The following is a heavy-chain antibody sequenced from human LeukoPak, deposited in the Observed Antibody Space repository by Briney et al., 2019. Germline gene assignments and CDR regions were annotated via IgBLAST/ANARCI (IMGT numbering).Heavy chain of an antibody. CDR1: GFTFNHYA. Sequence: GGTLRLSCAASGFTFNHYAIAWVRHGPRKGLEWVSTSSGGGDRLHYADSVNGWFTIYRDNSTNTLYLQMDSLRAEDTAVYYCAKEVGVVMFDYWGQGTLVTVSS. CDR3: AKEVGVVMFDY. D-gene: IGHD3-10*01. CDR2: SSGGGDRL. J-gene: IGHJ4*02. V-gene: IGHV3-23*01.